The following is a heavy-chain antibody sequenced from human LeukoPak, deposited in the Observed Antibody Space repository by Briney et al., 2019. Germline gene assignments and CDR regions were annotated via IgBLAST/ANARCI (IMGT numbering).Heavy chain of an antibody. CDR2: INPNSGGT. CDR3: ARDSYYDSSDAFDI. Sequence: ASVKVSCKTSGYSFTGYYIHWVRQAPGQGLEWMGWINPNSGGTNYAQKFQGRVTMTRDTSISTAYMELSRLRSDDTAVYYCARDSYYDSSDAFDIWGQGTMVTVSS. J-gene: IGHJ3*02. V-gene: IGHV1-2*02. D-gene: IGHD3-22*01. CDR1: GYSFTGYY.